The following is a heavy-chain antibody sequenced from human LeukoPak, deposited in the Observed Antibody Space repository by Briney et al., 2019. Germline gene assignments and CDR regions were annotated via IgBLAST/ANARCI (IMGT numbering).Heavy chain of an antibody. J-gene: IGHJ6*02. CDR2: TRGKSAGGTT. V-gene: IGHV3-15*05. CDR1: GVTFSDAW. CDR3: GWEYLGGFHV. Sequence: GGSLRLSCALSGVTFSDAWMTWVRQAPGKGLEWVGRTRGKSAGGTTDYGAPMKGRFTISRDESKNSIYLQLNSLKTEDTAVYYCGWEYLGGFHVWGQGTTVTVSS. D-gene: IGHD2/OR15-2a*01.